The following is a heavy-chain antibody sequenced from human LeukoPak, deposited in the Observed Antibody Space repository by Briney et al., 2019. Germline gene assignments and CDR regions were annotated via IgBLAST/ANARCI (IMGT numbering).Heavy chain of an antibody. CDR1: GYTFTSYG. CDR3: ARGSPYYYDSSGLPYYFDY. V-gene: IGHV1-18*01. D-gene: IGHD3-22*01. J-gene: IGHJ4*02. CDR2: ISAYNGNT. Sequence: GASVKVSCKASGYTFTSYGISWVRQAPGQGLEWMGWISAYNGNTNYAQKLQGRVTMTTDTSTSTAYMELRSLRSDDTAVYYCARGSPYYYDSSGLPYYFDYWGQGTLVTVSS.